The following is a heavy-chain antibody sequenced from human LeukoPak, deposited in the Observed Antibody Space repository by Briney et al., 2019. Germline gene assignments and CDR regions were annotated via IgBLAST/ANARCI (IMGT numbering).Heavy chain of an antibody. Sequence: ASVTVSCKPSGYTLTHQYLHWVRQAPGQGLEGMGWINPNSCGTKSAHKFQGRVIMTRDTSISTAYMELRSLSSDDTAVYYCARGRQLHLGELFPFAEFFQPWGQGTLVTVFS. V-gene: IGHV1-2*02. CDR3: ARGRQLHLGELFPFAEFFQP. CDR2: INPNSCGT. D-gene: IGHD3-16*01. CDR1: GYTLTHQY. J-gene: IGHJ1*01.